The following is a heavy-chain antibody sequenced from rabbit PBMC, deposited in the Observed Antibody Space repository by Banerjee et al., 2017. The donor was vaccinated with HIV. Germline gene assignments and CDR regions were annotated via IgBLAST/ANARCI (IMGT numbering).Heavy chain of an antibody. CDR3: ARDLAGVIGWNFNL. V-gene: IGHV1S45*01. D-gene: IGHD4-1*01. CDR1: GFDFSSNA. CDR2: IYVGGLGST. Sequence: QEQLVESGGGLVQPEGSLTLTCTASGFDFSSNAMCWVRQAPGKGLEWIACIYVGGLGSTYYANWVNGRFTVSKTSSTTMTLQMTSLSAADTATYFCARDLAGVIGWNFNLWGPGTLVTVS. J-gene: IGHJ4*01.